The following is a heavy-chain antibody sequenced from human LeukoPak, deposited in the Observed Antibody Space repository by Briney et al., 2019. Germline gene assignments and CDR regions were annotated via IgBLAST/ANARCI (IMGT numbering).Heavy chain of an antibody. CDR2: IYSGGTT. CDR3: ARGCSAVSCYAFDY. J-gene: IGHJ4*02. Sequence: GGSLRLSCAASGFTVSNNYMSWVRQDPGKGLECVSVIYSGGTTYYADSVKGRFTISRDNSKNTLYLQMNSLRAEDTAVYYCARGCSAVSCYAFDYGGQGTLVTVS. D-gene: IGHD2-15*01. CDR1: GFTVSNNY. V-gene: IGHV3-53*01.